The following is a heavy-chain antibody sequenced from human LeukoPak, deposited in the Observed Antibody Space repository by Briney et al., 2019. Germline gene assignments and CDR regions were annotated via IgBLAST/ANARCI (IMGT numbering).Heavy chain of an antibody. CDR2: IYYSGST. J-gene: IGHJ6*02. D-gene: IGHD3-10*01. Sequence: SETLSLTCTVSGGSISSYYWSRLRQPPGKGLEWIGYIYYSGSTNYNPSLKSRVTISVDTSKNQFSLKLSSVTAADTAVYYCARERGMVRGATYYYYGMDVWGQGTTVTVSS. CDR3: ARERGMVRGATYYYYGMDV. CDR1: GGSISSYY. V-gene: IGHV4-59*01.